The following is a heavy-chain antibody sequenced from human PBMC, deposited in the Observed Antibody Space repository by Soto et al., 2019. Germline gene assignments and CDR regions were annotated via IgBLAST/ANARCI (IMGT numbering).Heavy chain of an antibody. J-gene: IGHJ3*02. CDR2: IRGSNNDI. V-gene: IGHV3-48*02. CDR3: VRDKAWAFDI. CDR1: GFSLSDYS. Sequence: EVQLVESGGGLVQPGGSLRLSCAASGFSLSDYSMNWIRQDPGKGLEWLSYIRGSNNDIYYTDSVKGRLTISRDNAKNSLYLQMSSLRDEDTAVYYCVRDKAWAFDIWGQGTLVTVSS.